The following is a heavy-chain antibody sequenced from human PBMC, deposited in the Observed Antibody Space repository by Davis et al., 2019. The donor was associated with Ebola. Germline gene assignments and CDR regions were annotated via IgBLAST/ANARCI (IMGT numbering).Heavy chain of an antibody. D-gene: IGHD2-8*01. CDR2: INSDGSST. V-gene: IGHV3-74*01. Sequence: GESLKISCAASGFTFSSYWMHWVRQAPGKGLVWVSRINSDGSSTSYADSVKGRFTISRDNAKNSLYLQMNSLRDEDTAVYYCARPLYCTSGVCRDYWGQGTLVTVSS. J-gene: IGHJ4*02. CDR1: GFTFSSYW. CDR3: ARPLYCTSGVCRDY.